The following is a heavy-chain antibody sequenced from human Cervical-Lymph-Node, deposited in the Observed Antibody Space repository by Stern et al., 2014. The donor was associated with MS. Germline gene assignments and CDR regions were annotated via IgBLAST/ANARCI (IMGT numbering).Heavy chain of an antibody. CDR1: GFTFSSYG. D-gene: IGHD2-15*01. Sequence: VQLVESGGGVVQPGRSLRLSCAASGFTFSSYGMHWVRQAPGTGLAWVAVIWYDGSNKYYADSAKGRFTISRDNSKKTLYLQMNSLRAEDTAVYYCARDRHDLGYCSGGSCYLPDYWGQGTLVTVSS. CDR2: IWYDGSNK. CDR3: ARDRHDLGYCSGGSCYLPDY. J-gene: IGHJ4*02. V-gene: IGHV3-33*01.